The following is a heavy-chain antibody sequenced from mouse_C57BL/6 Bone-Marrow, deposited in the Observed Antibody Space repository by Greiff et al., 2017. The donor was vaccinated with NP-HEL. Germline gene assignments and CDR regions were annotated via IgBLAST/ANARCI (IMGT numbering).Heavy chain of an antibody. Sequence: QVQLQQPGAELVKPGASVKVSCKASGYTFTSYWMHWVKQRPGQGLEWIGRIHPSDSDTNYNQKFKGKATLTVDKSSSTAYMQLSSLTSEDSAVYYCAIPPLYGNYRYFDVWATGTTVTVSS. CDR1: GYTFTSYW. CDR2: IHPSDSDT. V-gene: IGHV1-74*01. J-gene: IGHJ1*03. D-gene: IGHD2-1*01. CDR3: AIPPLYGNYRYFDV.